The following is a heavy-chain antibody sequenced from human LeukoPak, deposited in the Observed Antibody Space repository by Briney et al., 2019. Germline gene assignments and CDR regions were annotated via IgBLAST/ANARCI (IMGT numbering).Heavy chain of an antibody. CDR3: VRDGHDSSGYYWAWSFDL. V-gene: IGHV3-21*01. CDR1: GFTFSSYS. Sequence: GGSLRLSCAASGFTFSSYSMNWVRQAPGKGLEWVSSISSSSSYIYYADSVKGRFTNSRDNAKNSLYLQMNSLSAEDTAVYYCVRDGHDSSGYYWAWSFDLWGRGTLVTVSS. CDR2: ISSSSSYI. D-gene: IGHD3-22*01. J-gene: IGHJ2*01.